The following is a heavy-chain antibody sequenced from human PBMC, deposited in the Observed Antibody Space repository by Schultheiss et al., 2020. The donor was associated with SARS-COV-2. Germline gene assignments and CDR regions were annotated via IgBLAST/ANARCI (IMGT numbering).Heavy chain of an antibody. J-gene: IGHJ6*02. CDR3: ASRYYDFWSGSEPYYYGMDV. V-gene: IGHV1-18*04. CDR1: GYTFTSYG. Sequence: ASVKVSCKASGYTFTSYGISWVRQAPGQGLEWMGWISAYNGNTNYAQKLQGRVTMTTDTSTSTAYMELRSLRSDDTAVYYCASRYYDFWSGSEPYYYGMDVWGQGTTVTVSS. CDR2: ISAYNGNT. D-gene: IGHD3-3*01.